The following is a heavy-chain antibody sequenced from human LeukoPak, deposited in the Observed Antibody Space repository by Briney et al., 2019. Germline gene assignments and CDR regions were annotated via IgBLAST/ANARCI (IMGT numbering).Heavy chain of an antibody. J-gene: IGHJ3*02. Sequence: TSVKVSCKASGFTFTSSAVQWARQARGQRLEWIGWIVVGSGNTNYAQKFQERVTITRDMSTSTAYMELSSLRSEDTAVYYCAAGWLLPLDAFHIWGQGTMVTVSS. CDR1: GFTFTSSA. D-gene: IGHD3-22*01. CDR2: IVVGSGNT. CDR3: AAGWLLPLDAFHI. V-gene: IGHV1-58*01.